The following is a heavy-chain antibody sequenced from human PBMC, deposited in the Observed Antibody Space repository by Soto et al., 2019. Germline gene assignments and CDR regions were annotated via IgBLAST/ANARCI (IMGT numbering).Heavy chain of an antibody. Sequence: QVQLQESGPGLVKPSETLSLTCTVSGGSISNYYWSWIRQPPGKGLEWIGYIYYSGSTNYNPSLQSRDTISVDTSKNQFSLKLSSATAADTGVYYCARDQAAADPRLGNYYYYYGMDVWGQGTTVTVSS. CDR3: ARDQAAADPRLGNYYYYYGMDV. V-gene: IGHV4-59*01. CDR2: IYYSGST. D-gene: IGHD6-13*01. CDR1: GGSISNYY. J-gene: IGHJ6*02.